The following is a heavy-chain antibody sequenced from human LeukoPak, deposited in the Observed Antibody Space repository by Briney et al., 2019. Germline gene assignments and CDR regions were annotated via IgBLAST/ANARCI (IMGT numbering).Heavy chain of an antibody. J-gene: IGHJ4*02. D-gene: IGHD3-10*01. CDR2: ISSSSSTI. CDR1: GFTFSSYS. Sequence: GGSLRLSCAASGFTFSSYSMNWVRQAPGKGLEWVSYISSSSSTIYYADSVKGRFTISRDNSRNTLYLQMNSLRPEDTAVYYCASDHYGSGGYYFDYWGQGTLVTVSS. V-gene: IGHV3-48*01. CDR3: ASDHYGSGGYYFDY.